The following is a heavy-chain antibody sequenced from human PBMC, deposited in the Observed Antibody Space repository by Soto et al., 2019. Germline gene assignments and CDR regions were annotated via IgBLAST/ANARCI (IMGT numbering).Heavy chain of an antibody. CDR2: IGSSSSYI. Sequence: GGSLRLSCAASGFTFSSYSMNWVRQAPGKGLEWVSSIGSSSSYIYYADSVKGRFTISRDNAKNSLYLQMNSLRAEDTAVYYCARDLDSYNWFDPWGQGTLVTVSS. CDR3: ARDLDSYNWFDP. V-gene: IGHV3-21*01. CDR1: GFTFSSYS. J-gene: IGHJ5*02. D-gene: IGHD2-15*01.